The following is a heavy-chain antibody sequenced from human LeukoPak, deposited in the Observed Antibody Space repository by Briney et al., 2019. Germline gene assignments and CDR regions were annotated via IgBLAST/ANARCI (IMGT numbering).Heavy chain of an antibody. CDR2: IYLGDSDT. V-gene: IGHV5-51*01. Sequence: NLGESLKISCKGSGYSFTSYWIAWVRQMPGKGLEWMGIIYLGDSDTRYSPSFQGQVTISADKSISTGYLQWSSLRASDTAMYYCATKGMAEHYFDYWGQGTPVTVSA. J-gene: IGHJ4*02. CDR1: GYSFTSYW. CDR3: ATKGMAEHYFDY. D-gene: IGHD1-14*01.